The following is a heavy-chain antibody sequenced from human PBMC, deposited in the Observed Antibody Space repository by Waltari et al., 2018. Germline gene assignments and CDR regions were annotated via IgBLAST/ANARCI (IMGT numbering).Heavy chain of an antibody. V-gene: IGHV1-2*02. D-gene: IGHD1-1*01. J-gene: IGHJ4*02. CDR2: INSNTGDS. CDR3: ARETLPGNKIIDY. CDR1: GYTFTAYY. Sequence: QVQLVQSGAEVKEPGASVKVSCKTSGYTFTAYYLHWVRQAPGQGLEWMAWINSNTGDSQSAQTFQGRVTVTRDTSLTTAYLELSGLRSDDTALYYCARETLPGNKIIDYWGQGTLVTVSS.